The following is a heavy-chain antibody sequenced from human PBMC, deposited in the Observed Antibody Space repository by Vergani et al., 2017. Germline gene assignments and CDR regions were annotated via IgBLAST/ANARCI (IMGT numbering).Heavy chain of an antibody. D-gene: IGHD3-9*01. CDR3: ARGDYGILTGYRY. Sequence: QVQVVQSGAEVKKSGASVKVSCKTSGYTFSNYYMHWVRQAPGQGLEWMGIINPSGGHPNYAQKFQGRVTMTRDTSTSTVYMELSSLGSEDTAIYYCARGDYGILTGYRYWGQGTLVTVSA. CDR1: GYTFSNYY. V-gene: IGHV1-46*03. CDR2: INPSGGHP. J-gene: IGHJ4*02.